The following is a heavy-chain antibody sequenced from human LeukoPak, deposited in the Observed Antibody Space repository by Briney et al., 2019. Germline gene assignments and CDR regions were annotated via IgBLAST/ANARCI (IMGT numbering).Heavy chain of an antibody. CDR3: AKGRTAFDI. J-gene: IGHJ3*02. CDR1: GFTFSSYA. CDR2: ISGSGDTT. V-gene: IGHV3-23*01. Sequence: GGSLRLSCAASGFTFSSYAMSWVRQAPGKGLEWVSGISGSGDTTYYADSVKGRFTISRDNSKNTLYLQMNSLRAEDTAVYYCAKGRTAFDIWGQGTMVTVSS.